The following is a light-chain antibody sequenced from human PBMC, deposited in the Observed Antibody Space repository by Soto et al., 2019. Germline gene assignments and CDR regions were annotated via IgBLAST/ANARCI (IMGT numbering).Light chain of an antibody. V-gene: IGKV3-11*01. J-gene: IGKJ2*01. CDR1: QSVSSQ. Sequence: EIVLTQSPATLSLSPGERATLSCWASQSVSSQLAWYQHKPGQAPRLLIYDASNRAPGIPARFSGSGSGTDFTLTISSLEPEDXAVYYCHQRYSWPRTFGQGTKLELK. CDR2: DAS. CDR3: HQRYSWPRT.